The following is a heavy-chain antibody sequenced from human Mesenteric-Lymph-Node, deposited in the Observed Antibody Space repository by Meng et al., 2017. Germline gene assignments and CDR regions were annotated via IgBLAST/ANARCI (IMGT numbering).Heavy chain of an antibody. V-gene: IGHV3-9*01. CDR1: GFTFDDYA. Sequence: SLKISCEASGFTFDDYAMHWVRQAPGKGLEWVSGINYNSGGKEYADSVKGRFTISRDNAKNSLYLQLNSLRAEDTAVYYCARDFVRSGYYGGYYYYYGMDVWGQGTTVTVSS. CDR3: ARDFVRSGYYGGYYYYYGMDV. D-gene: IGHD3-3*01. J-gene: IGHJ6*02. CDR2: INYNSGGK.